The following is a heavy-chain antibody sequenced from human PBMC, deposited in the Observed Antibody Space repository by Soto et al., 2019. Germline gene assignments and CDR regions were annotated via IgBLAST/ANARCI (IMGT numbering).Heavy chain of an antibody. V-gene: IGHV5-51*01. J-gene: IGHJ4*02. CDR3: AGSATIARFLFDY. CDR2: IYPGDSDT. D-gene: IGHD5-12*01. CDR1: GYSFTSYW. Sequence: PGESLKISCKGSGYSFTSYWIGWVRQMPGKGLEWMGIIYPGDSDTRYSPSFQGQVTISADKSISTAYLQWSSLKASDTAMYYCAGSATIARFLFDYWGQGTLVTVSS.